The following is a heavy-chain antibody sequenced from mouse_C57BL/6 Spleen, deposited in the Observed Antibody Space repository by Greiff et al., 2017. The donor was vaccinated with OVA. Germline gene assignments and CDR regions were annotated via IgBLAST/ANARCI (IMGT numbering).Heavy chain of an antibody. CDR1: GYSITSGYY. J-gene: IGHJ4*01. CDR3: ARYYYSNYDYAMDY. V-gene: IGHV3-6*01. CDR2: ISYDGSN. Sequence: DVKLQESGPGLVKPSQSLSLTCSVTGYSITSGYYWNWIRQFPGNKLEWMGYISYDGSNNYNPSLKNRISITRDTSKNQFFLKLNSVTTEDTATYYCARYYYSNYDYAMDYWGQGTSVTVSS. D-gene: IGHD2-5*01.